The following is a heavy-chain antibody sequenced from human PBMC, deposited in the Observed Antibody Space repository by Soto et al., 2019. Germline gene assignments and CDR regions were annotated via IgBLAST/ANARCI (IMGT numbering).Heavy chain of an antibody. Sequence: QVQLVQSGAEVKKPGSSVKVSCKASGGTFSRYAISWVRQAPGQGLEWMGGIIPIFGTANYAQKFQGRVTITADESTSTAYMELSSLRSEDTAVYYCARDRTVALFCGYYYYGMVVCGQGTTVTVSS. CDR1: GGTFSRYA. CDR2: IIPIFGTA. CDR3: ARDRTVALFCGYYYYGMVV. J-gene: IGHJ6*02. V-gene: IGHV1-69*12. D-gene: IGHD3-9*01.